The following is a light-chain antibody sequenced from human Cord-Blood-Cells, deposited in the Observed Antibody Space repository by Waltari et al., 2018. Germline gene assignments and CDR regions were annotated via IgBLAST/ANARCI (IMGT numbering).Light chain of an antibody. J-gene: IGLJ1*01. CDR1: SSDVGSNNP. CDR2: EVS. Sequence: QSALTQPASVSASPGQSITISCTGTSSDVGSNNPVSWYHQHPGKAPKLMIYEVSKRPSGVSNRFSGSKAGNTASLTISGLQAEDEADYYCCSYAGSSTYVFGTGTKVTVL. V-gene: IGLV2-23*02. CDR3: CSYAGSSTYV.